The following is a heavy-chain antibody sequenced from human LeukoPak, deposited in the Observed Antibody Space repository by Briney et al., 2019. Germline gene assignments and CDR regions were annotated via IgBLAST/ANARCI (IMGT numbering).Heavy chain of an antibody. V-gene: IGHV4-30-4*01. J-gene: IGHJ4*02. CDR3: ARARYYDSSGYGLDY. D-gene: IGHD3-22*01. CDR2: IYYSGST. CDR1: GGSISSGDYY. Sequence: SETLSLTCTVSGGSISSGDYYWSWIRQPPGKGLEWIGYIYYSGSTYYNPSLKSRVTISVDTSKNQFSLKLSSVTAADTAVYYCARARYYDSSGYGLDYWGQGTLVTVSS.